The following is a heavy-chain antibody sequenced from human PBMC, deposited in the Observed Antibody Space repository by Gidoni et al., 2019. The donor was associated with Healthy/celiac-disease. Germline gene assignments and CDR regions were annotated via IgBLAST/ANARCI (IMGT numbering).Heavy chain of an antibody. V-gene: IGHV4-4*02. CDR3: ARARIAAAGPVGYYYGMDV. D-gene: IGHD6-13*01. Sequence: QVQLQESGSGLVQPSGTLSLTCAVSGGSISSSNWWSWVRQPPGKGLEWIGEIYHSGSTNYNPSLKSRVTISVDKSKNQFSLKLSSVTAADTAVYYCARARIAAAGPVGYYYGMDVWGQGTTVTVSS. CDR2: IYHSGST. CDR1: GGSISSSNW. J-gene: IGHJ6*02.